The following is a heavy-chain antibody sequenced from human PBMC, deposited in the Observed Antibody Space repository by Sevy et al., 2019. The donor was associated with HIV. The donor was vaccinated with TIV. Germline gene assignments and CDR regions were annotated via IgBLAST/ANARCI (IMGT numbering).Heavy chain of an antibody. J-gene: IGHJ6*02. V-gene: IGHV3-33*01. CDR3: ARSPMIRGGIRYYYNGVDV. CDR2: IWYDGDNK. CDR1: GFTFSSYG. Sequence: GGSLRLSCAASGFTFSSYGMHWVRQAPGKGLEWVAVIWYDGDNKYYADSVKGRFTISRVNSKNTLYLQMHSLRVEDTAVYYCARSPMIRGGIRYYYNGVDVWGQGTTVTVSS. D-gene: IGHD3-10*01.